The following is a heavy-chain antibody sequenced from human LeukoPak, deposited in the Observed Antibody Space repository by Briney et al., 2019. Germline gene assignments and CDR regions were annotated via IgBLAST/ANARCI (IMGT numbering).Heavy chain of an antibody. CDR1: GFTFSDYY. CDR3: ARDGSYGDYGIYYYYGMDV. J-gene: IGHJ6*02. V-gene: IGHV3-11*01. D-gene: IGHD4-17*01. CDR2: ISSSGGTI. Sequence: PGGSLRLSCAASGFTFSDYYMSWIRQAPGKGLEWVSYISSSGGTIYYADSVKGRFTISRDNAKNSLYLQMNSLRPEDTAVYYCARDGSYGDYGIYYYYGMDVWGQGTTVTVSS.